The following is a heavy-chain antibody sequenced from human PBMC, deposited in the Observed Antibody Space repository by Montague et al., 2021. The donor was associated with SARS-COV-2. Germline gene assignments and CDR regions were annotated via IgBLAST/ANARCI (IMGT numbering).Heavy chain of an antibody. CDR3: ARHIVTMVRGGHIPMEGWFDP. CDR1: GGTISSSSYY. J-gene: IGHJ5*02. CDR2: VYSRGST. Sequence: SETLSLTCTFSGGTISSSSYYCAWIRQPPGKGLEWVGSVYSRGSTYYNPSLKSQVTISVDTSKNQFSLKLTSVTAADTAVYYCARHIVTMVRGGHIPMEGWFDPWGQGTLVTVSS. D-gene: IGHD3-10*01. V-gene: IGHV4-39*01.